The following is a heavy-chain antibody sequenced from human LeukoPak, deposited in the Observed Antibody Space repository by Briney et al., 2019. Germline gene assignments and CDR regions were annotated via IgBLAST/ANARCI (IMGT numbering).Heavy chain of an antibody. J-gene: IGHJ4*02. D-gene: IGHD2-21*02. Sequence: ETLSLTCTVSGGSISSSSYYWGWIRQPPGKGLEWVGNINQDASEINYVDSVRGRFTISRDNTKNSLHLQMNSLRAEDTAVYYCATDRDNSDWQKRFDSWGQRTLVTVSS. CDR1: GGSISSSSYY. CDR2: INQDASEI. CDR3: ATDRDNSDWQKRFDS. V-gene: IGHV3-7*01.